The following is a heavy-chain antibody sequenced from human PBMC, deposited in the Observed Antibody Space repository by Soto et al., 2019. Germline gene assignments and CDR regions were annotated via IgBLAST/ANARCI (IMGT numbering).Heavy chain of an antibody. CDR2: MNPNSGNS. CDR1: GYTFTNSD. D-gene: IGHD3-10*01. V-gene: IGHV1-8*01. CDR3: AKVGPYDSGSYMFRYNWFGP. J-gene: IGHJ5*02. Sequence: EASVKVSCKASGYTFTNSDINWVRQATGQGLEWVGWMNPNSGNSGCAQKFQGRVTMTRNTSISTAYMELSSLRSEDTAVYYCAKVGPYDSGSYMFRYNWFGPWGPGTLVTAPQ.